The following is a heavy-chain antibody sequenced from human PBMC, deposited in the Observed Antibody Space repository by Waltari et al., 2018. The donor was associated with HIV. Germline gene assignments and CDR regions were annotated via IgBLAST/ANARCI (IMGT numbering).Heavy chain of an antibody. CDR2: MNPSIGNT. Sequence: QVQLVQSGAEVKKPGASVKVSCKASGYTFTSYDINWVRQATGQGLEWMGWMNPSIGNTGYTQKFQGRVTMTRNTSISTAYMGLSSLRSEDTAVYYCARGSRYGSGSYGDDYWGQGTLVTVSS. V-gene: IGHV1-8*01. CDR3: ARGSRYGSGSYGDDY. J-gene: IGHJ4*02. D-gene: IGHD3-10*01. CDR1: GYTFTSYD.